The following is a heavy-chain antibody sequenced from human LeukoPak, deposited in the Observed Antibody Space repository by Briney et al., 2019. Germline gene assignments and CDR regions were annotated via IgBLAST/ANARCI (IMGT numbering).Heavy chain of an antibody. CDR2: IIPIFGTA. J-gene: IGHJ5*02. V-gene: IGHV1-69*05. CDR1: GGTFSSYA. Sequence: SVKVSCKASGGTFSSYAISWVRQAPGQGLEWMGGIIPIFGTANYAQKFQGRVTITTDESTSTAYMELSSLRSEDTAVYYCAGDTMIARRFGPWGQGTLVTVSS. D-gene: IGHD3-22*01. CDR3: AGDTMIARRFGP.